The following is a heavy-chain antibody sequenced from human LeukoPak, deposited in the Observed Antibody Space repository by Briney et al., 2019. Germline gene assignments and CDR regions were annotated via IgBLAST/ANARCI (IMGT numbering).Heavy chain of an antibody. CDR3: AKENPYCTSTTCFLDS. Sequence: GGSLRLSCVVSGFNFDDYSMHWVRQAPGKGLEWLSIISWDGGTTHYADSVEGRFTIARDNSRNSLYLEMNSLRGEDTALYYCAKENPYCTSTTCFLDSWGQGTLVTVS. CDR2: ISWDGGTT. D-gene: IGHD2/OR15-2a*01. J-gene: IGHJ4*02. V-gene: IGHV3-43*01. CDR1: GFNFDDYS.